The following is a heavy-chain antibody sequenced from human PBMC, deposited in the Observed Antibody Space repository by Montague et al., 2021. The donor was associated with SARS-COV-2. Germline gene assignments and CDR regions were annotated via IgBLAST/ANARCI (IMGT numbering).Heavy chain of an antibody. Sequence: SETLSLTCSVSGYSISSGYYWGWIRQPPGKGLAWIGNIYHSGGTYYSPSPKSRVTVSVDTPKNQFSLGLGSVTAADTAVYYCARWYYGSGSYPHWGQGTLVTVSS. CDR3: ARWYYGSGSYPH. CDR2: IYHSGGT. CDR1: GYSISSGYY. J-gene: IGHJ4*02. D-gene: IGHD3-10*01. V-gene: IGHV4-38-2*01.